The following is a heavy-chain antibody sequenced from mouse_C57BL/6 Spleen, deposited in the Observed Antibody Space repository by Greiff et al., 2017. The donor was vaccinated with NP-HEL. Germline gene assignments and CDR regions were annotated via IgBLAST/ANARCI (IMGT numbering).Heavy chain of an antibody. CDR2: FYPGSGSI. CDR3: ARHLDGYSWFAY. CDR1: GYTFTEYT. J-gene: IGHJ3*01. D-gene: IGHD2-3*01. V-gene: IGHV1-62-2*01. Sequence: VQRVESGAELVKPGASVKLSCKASGYTFTEYTIHWVKQRSGQGLEWIGWFYPGSGSIKYNEKFKDKATLTADKSSSTVYMELSRLTSEDSAVYFCARHLDGYSWFAYWGQGTLVTVSA.